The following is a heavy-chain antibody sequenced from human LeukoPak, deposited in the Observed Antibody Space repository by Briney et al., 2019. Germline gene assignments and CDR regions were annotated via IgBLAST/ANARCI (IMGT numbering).Heavy chain of an antibody. J-gene: IGHJ6*04. V-gene: IGHV3-33*01. D-gene: IGHD1-7*01. CDR1: GFTFTIYG. Sequence: GRSLRLSCAASGFTFTIYGMHWVRQAPGKGLEWVAVIWYGGSRKYYADSVKGRFAISRDNSKNTLYLQMSSLRAEDTAVYYCARAGIAGTTGGMDVWGKGTTVTVSS. CDR3: ARAGIAGTTGGMDV. CDR2: IWYGGSRK.